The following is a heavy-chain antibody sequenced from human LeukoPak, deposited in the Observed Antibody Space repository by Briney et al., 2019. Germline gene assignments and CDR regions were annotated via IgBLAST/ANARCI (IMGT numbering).Heavy chain of an antibody. J-gene: IGHJ4*02. D-gene: IGHD3-10*01. CDR3: ARQPMVRGVRGHDDY. CDR1: GFTFSSYS. Sequence: GGSLRLSCAASGFTFSSYSMNWVRQAPGKGLEWVSSISSSSSYIYYADSVKGRFTISRDNAKNSLYLQMNSLRAEDTAVYYCARQPMVRGVRGHDDYWGQGTLVTVSS. CDR2: ISSSSSYI. V-gene: IGHV3-21*01.